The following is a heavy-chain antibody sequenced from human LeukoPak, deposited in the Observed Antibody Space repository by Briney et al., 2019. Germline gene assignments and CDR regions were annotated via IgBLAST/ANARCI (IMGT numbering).Heavy chain of an antibody. CDR1: GFTFSSYA. V-gene: IGHV3-30*04. D-gene: IGHD6-13*01. J-gene: IGHJ4*02. Sequence: GGSLRLSCAASGFTFSSYAMHWVRRAPGKGLEWVAVISYDGSNKYYADSVKGRFTISRDNSKNTLYLQMNSLRAEDTAVYYCARELLAAAGYYFDYWGQGTLVTVSS. CDR2: ISYDGSNK. CDR3: ARELLAAAGYYFDY.